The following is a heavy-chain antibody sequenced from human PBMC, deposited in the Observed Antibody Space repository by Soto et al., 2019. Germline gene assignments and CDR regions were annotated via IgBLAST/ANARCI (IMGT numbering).Heavy chain of an antibody. V-gene: IGHV4-59*12. Sequence: QVQLQEPGPGLVKPSETLSLTCSFSGGSMSRYYWSWIRQPPGKGLEWLGNIHETGSTNYNASLKNRVTISLDTSKSAFTLHLTSVTAADTAVYYCARDVRPTGLAYFDLWGRGTLVTVSS. CDR1: GGSMSRYY. CDR3: ARDVRPTGLAYFDL. CDR2: IHETGST. D-gene: IGHD1-1*01. J-gene: IGHJ2*01.